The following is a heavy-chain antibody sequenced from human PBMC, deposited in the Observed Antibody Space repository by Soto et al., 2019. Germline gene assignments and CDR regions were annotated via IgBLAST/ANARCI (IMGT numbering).Heavy chain of an antibody. V-gene: IGHV3-72*01. CDR1: GFALGDHY. J-gene: IGHJ4*02. D-gene: IGHD3-3*01. CDR3: GDLTWGGSYVP. CDR2: IRDKAQGFST. Sequence: EVQLVASGGDLVQPGGSLRLSCVASGFALGDHYMDWVRQAPGKGLEWVGLIRDKAQGFSTIYAESVKGRFTISRDDSKNLLYLQMSSLTIEDTAVYYWGDLTWGGSYVPWGQGTLVTVSS.